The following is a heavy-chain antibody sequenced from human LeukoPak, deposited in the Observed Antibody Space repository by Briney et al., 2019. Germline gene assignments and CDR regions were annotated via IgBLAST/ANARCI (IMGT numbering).Heavy chain of an antibody. CDR1: GGTFSSYA. V-gene: IGHV1-69*06. CDR3: ATDPTSPPPYYYYGMDV. CDR2: IIPIFGTA. J-gene: IGHJ6*02. Sequence: SVKVSCKAPGGTFSSYAISWVRQAPGQGLEWMGGIIPIFGTANYAQKFQGRVTMTEDTSTDTAYMELSSLRSEDTAVYYCATDPTSPPPYYYYGMDVWGQGTTVTVSS.